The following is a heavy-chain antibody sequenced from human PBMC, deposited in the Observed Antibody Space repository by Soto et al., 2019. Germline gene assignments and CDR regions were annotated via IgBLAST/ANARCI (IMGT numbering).Heavy chain of an antibody. D-gene: IGHD6-6*01. CDR1: GFSFSSFA. Sequence: GGSLRLSCAASGFSFSSFAMNWVRQAPGKGLEWVSIISGSADSTFYADSVKGRFTISRDNSKSSLYLQMNSLRTEDTALYYCATSSIAARLDAFDIWGQGTMVTVSS. CDR2: ISGSADST. J-gene: IGHJ3*02. V-gene: IGHV3-43*02. CDR3: ATSSIAARLDAFDI.